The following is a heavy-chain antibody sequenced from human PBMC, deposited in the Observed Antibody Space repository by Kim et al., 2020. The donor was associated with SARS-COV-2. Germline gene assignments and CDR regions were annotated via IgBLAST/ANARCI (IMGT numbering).Heavy chain of an antibody. CDR2: ISWNSGSI. D-gene: IGHD3-22*01. Sequence: GGSLRLSCAASGFTFGDYAMHWVRQAPGKGLEWVSGISWNSGSIGYADSVKGRFTISRDNAKNSLYLQMNSLRAEDTALYYCAKDRGNYYDSSGPNAFDIWGQGTMVTVSS. V-gene: IGHV3-9*01. J-gene: IGHJ3*02. CDR1: GFTFGDYA. CDR3: AKDRGNYYDSSGPNAFDI.